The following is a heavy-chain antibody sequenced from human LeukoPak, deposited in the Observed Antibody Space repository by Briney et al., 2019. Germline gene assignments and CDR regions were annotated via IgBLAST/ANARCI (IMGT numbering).Heavy chain of an antibody. D-gene: IGHD6-13*01. V-gene: IGHV1-8*01. CDR2: MNPNSGNT. Sequence: GASVKVSCKASGYSFTSYDINWVRQATGQGLEWMGWMNPNSGNTGSAKKFQGRVTMTRNPSISTAYMELSNLRSEDTAVYYCARRVAAGGTCMGYWGQGTLVTVSS. J-gene: IGHJ4*02. CDR3: ARRVAAGGTCMGY. CDR1: GYSFTSYD.